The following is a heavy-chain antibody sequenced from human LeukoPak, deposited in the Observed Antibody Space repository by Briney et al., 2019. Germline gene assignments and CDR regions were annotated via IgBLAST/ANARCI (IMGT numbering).Heavy chain of an antibody. J-gene: IGHJ4*02. Sequence: PSETLSLTCTISGGSISSYYWSWIRQPAGKGLEWIGRIYISGSTNYNPSLKSRVTMSVDTSKNQFSLKLTSMTAADTAVYYCARGWRSPYFDSWGQGTLVTVSS. CDR3: ARGWRSPYFDS. CDR1: GGSISSYY. V-gene: IGHV4-4*07. D-gene: IGHD1-1*01. CDR2: IYISGST.